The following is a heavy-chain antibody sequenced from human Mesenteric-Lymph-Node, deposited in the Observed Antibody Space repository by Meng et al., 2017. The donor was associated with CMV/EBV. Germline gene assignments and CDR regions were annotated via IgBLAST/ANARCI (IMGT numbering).Heavy chain of an antibody. Sequence: GGSLRLSCAASGFTFSNYWMHWVRQAPGKGLVWISRINGDGRSTTYADSVKGRFTISRDNAQNTLHLQMNSLRAEDTAVYYCTQSSGWYFSIDNWGQGTLVTVSS. CDR3: TQSSGWYFSIDN. CDR1: GFTFSNYW. CDR2: INGDGRST. V-gene: IGHV3-74*01. J-gene: IGHJ4*02. D-gene: IGHD6-19*01.